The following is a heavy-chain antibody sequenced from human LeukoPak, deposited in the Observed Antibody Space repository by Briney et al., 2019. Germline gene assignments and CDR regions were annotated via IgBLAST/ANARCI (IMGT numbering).Heavy chain of an antibody. V-gene: IGHV1-2*06. CDR1: GYTFTGYY. Sequence: GASVKVSYKASGYTFTGYYMHWVRQAPGQGLEWMGRINPNSGGTNYAQKFQGRVTMTRDTSISTAYMELSRLGSDDTAVYYCARVSSSGYYYCPFDYWGQGTLVTVSS. D-gene: IGHD3-22*01. CDR2: INPNSGGT. J-gene: IGHJ4*02. CDR3: ARVSSSGYYYCPFDY.